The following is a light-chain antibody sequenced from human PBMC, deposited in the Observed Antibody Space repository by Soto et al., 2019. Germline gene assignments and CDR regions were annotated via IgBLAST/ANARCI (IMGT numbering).Light chain of an antibody. J-gene: IGKJ4*01. V-gene: IGKV1-9*01. Sequence: DIQLTQSPSFLSASVGERVTITCRASQGISSYLAWYQQKPGKAPKLLLYAASTLQSGVLSRFSGSGSGTEFTLTISSLQPEDFATYYCQQLNSYPLTFGGGTKVEIK. CDR3: QQLNSYPLT. CDR1: QGISSY. CDR2: AAS.